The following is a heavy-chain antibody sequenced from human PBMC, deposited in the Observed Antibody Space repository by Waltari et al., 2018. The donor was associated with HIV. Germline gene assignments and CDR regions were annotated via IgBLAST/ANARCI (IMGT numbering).Heavy chain of an antibody. J-gene: IGHJ5*02. Sequence: QVQLQESGPGLVKPSQTLSLTCTVSGGSIRSGSYYWSWIRQPAGKGLEWIGRIYTSGSTNYNPSLKSRVTISVDTSKNQFSLKLSSVTAADTAVYYCARDVVGGWFDPWGQGTLVTVSS. V-gene: IGHV4-61*02. CDR3: ARDVVGGWFDP. D-gene: IGHD2-21*01. CDR2: IYTSGST. CDR1: GGSIRSGSYY.